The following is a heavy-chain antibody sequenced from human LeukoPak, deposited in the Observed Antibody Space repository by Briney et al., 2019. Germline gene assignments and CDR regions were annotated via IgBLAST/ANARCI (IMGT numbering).Heavy chain of an antibody. D-gene: IGHD1-14*01. CDR2: ISYDGSNK. CDR1: GFTFSSYA. Sequence: GRSLRLSCAASGFTFSSYAMHWVRQAPGKGLEWVAVISYDGSNKYYADSVKGRFTISRDNSKNTLYLQMNSLRAEDTAVYYCVRASSKPIDYWGQGTLVTVSS. CDR3: VRASSKPIDY. V-gene: IGHV3-30*04. J-gene: IGHJ4*02.